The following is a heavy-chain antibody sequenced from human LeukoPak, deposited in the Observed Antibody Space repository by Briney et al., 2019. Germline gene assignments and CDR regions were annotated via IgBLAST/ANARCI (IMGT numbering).Heavy chain of an antibody. D-gene: IGHD3-16*01. Sequence: GASVKVSCKASGYTFSGYYMHSVRQAPGQGLEWMGWINPNSGGTYYAQKFQGRVTMTRDTSINTAYMELSSLRSDDTAVYYCARDLGGFLDYWGQGPLVTVSS. CDR3: ARDLGGFLDY. J-gene: IGHJ4*02. CDR1: GYTFSGYY. CDR2: INPNSGGT. V-gene: IGHV1-2*02.